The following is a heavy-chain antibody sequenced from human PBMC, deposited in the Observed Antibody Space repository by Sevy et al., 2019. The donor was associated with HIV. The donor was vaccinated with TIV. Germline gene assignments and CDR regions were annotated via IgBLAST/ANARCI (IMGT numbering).Heavy chain of an antibody. CDR1: GFTFSSYG. CDR3: ARGANYYDSSGSQPNFDY. D-gene: IGHD3-22*01. CDR2: IWYDGSSK. V-gene: IGHV3-33*01. Sequence: GGSLRLSCAASGFTFSSYGMHWVRQAPGKGLEWVALIWYDGSSKYYADSMKGRFTLSRDNSKNTLYLQMNSLRAEVTGVYYCARGANYYDSSGSQPNFDYWGQGTLVTVSS. J-gene: IGHJ4*02.